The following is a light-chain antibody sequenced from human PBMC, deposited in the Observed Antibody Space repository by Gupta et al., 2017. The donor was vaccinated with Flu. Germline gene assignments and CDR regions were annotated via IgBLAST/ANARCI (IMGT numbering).Light chain of an antibody. CDR3: SSHAVRVTWV. Sequence: QSAPTQPRSVSGSPGQSVTISCTGTSNDVGRYNRVSWYEQRPGKAPKLILYDVTERPSGVPDRFSGSKSGNTASLTISGLQADDEADYYCSSHAVRVTWVFGTGTTVTVL. V-gene: IGLV2-11*01. CDR2: DVT. CDR1: SNDVGRYNR. J-gene: IGLJ1*01.